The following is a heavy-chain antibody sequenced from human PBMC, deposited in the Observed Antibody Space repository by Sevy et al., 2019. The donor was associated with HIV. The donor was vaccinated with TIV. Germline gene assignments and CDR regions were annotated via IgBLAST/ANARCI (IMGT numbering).Heavy chain of an antibody. J-gene: IGHJ4*02. Sequence: GGSLRLSCAASGFTFSSYGMHWVRQAPGKGLEWVAVISYDGSNKYYADSVKGRFTISRDNSKNTLYLQMNSLRAEDTAVYYCAKDLLLYCSGGSCYIDYWGQGTLVTVSS. CDR2: ISYDGSNK. V-gene: IGHV3-30*18. D-gene: IGHD2-15*01. CDR1: GFTFSSYG. CDR3: AKDLLLYCSGGSCYIDY.